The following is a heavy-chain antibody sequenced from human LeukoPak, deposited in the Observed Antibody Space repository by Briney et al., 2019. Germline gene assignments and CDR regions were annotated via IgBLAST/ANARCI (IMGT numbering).Heavy chain of an antibody. Sequence: ASVKVSCKASGYSFTDYYMHWVRQAPGQGLEWMGWINPNSGGTNYAQKFQGRVTMTRDTSISTAYMELSRLRSDDTAVYYCASGYGDYGYYDDYWGQGTLVTVSS. CDR2: INPNSGGT. V-gene: IGHV1-2*02. CDR1: GYSFTDYY. D-gene: IGHD4-17*01. CDR3: ASGYGDYGYYDDY. J-gene: IGHJ4*01.